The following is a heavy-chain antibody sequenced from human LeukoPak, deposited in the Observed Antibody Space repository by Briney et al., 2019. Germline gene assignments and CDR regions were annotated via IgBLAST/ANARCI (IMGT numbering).Heavy chain of an antibody. Sequence: GRSLRLSCTASGFTFGDYAMSWFRQAPGEGLEWVGFIRSKAYGGTTEYAASVKGRFTISRDDSKSIAYLQMNSLKTEDTAVYYCTRDALTTVTTEFDYWGQGTLVTVSS. CDR1: GFTFGDYA. V-gene: IGHV3-49*03. D-gene: IGHD4-17*01. CDR3: TRDALTTVTTEFDY. J-gene: IGHJ4*02. CDR2: IRSKAYGGTT.